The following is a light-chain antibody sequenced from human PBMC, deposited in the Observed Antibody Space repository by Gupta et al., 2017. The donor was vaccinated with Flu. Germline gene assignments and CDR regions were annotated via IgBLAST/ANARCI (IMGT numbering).Light chain of an antibody. CDR1: QSVLSSSNNKNY. CDR3: QQDYSART. V-gene: IGKV4-1*01. J-gene: IGKJ3*01. CDR2: WAS. Sequence: DIVMTQSPDSLAVSLGERATINCRSSQSVLSSSNNKNYLAWYQQKPGQPPKLLIYWASTRESGVPDRFSGSGSGTDFTLTISSLQAEDVAVYYFQQDYSARTFGHGTKVDVK.